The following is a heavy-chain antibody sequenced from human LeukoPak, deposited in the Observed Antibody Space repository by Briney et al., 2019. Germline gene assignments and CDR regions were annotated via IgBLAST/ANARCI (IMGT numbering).Heavy chain of an antibody. D-gene: IGHD1-26*01. CDR2: IRYDGKNK. J-gene: IGHJ4*02. Sequence: GGSLRLSCAASGFSFSTYGMHWVRQAPGKGLEWVAFIRYDGKNKYCADSVEGRCIVSRDNSKNTLYLQMNSLTTEDTAVYYCARIYSGSHYSWGQGTLVTISS. V-gene: IGHV3-30*02. CDR1: GFSFSTYG. CDR3: ARIYSGSHYS.